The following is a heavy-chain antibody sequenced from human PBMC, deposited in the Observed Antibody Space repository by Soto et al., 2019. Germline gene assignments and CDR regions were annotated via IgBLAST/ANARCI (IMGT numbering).Heavy chain of an antibody. Sequence: QVQLQESGPGLVKPSGTLSLTCAVSGGSISSSNWWSWVRQPPGKGLEWIGEIYHSGSTNYNPSLKSRVTISVEKSKNQFSLKLSSVPAADTAVYYCARGLGPAPPGGWFDPWGQGTLVTVSS. CDR1: GGSISSSNW. J-gene: IGHJ5*02. D-gene: IGHD2-2*01. CDR3: ARGLGPAPPGGWFDP. V-gene: IGHV4-4*02. CDR2: IYHSGST.